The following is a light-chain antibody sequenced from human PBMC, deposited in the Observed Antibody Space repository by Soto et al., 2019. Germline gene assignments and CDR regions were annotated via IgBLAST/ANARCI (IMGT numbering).Light chain of an antibody. CDR1: QSVLSSANNKNY. Sequence: DIVMTQSPDSLAVSLGERATINCKSSQSVLSSANNKNYLNWYQLKPGQPPKLLIYWASTRESGVPDRFSGNGSGTDFTLTISSLQAEDVAVYFCHQYYSAPITFGQGTRLDIK. CDR2: WAS. J-gene: IGKJ5*01. V-gene: IGKV4-1*01. CDR3: HQYYSAPIT.